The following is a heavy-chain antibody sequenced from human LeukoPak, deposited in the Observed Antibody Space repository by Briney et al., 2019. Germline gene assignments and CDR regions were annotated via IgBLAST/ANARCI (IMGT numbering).Heavy chain of an antibody. J-gene: IGHJ4*02. D-gene: IGHD3-16*01. Sequence: ASVKVSCKASGYTFTSYGITWVRQAPGQGLEWMGWISVYDGNTNYAQSLQGRVTMTTDTSTSTAYMELRSLRSDDTAVYYCARRVWGGNYDLDYWGQGTLVTVSS. V-gene: IGHV1-18*01. CDR3: ARRVWGGNYDLDY. CDR2: ISVYDGNT. CDR1: GYTFTSYG.